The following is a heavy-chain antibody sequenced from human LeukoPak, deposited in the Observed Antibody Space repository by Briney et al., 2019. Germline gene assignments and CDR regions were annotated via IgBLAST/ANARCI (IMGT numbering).Heavy chain of an antibody. CDR3: TRGNGVAGDY. J-gene: IGHJ4*02. D-gene: IGHD6-19*01. V-gene: IGHV1-8*01. CDR1: GYTFTSYD. CDR2: LSPNSGQT. Sequence: ASVKVSCKASGYTFTSYDINWVRQATGQGLEWMGWLSPNSGQTAYAQKFQGRVTMTRDISISTFYMELSSLTSEDTAVYYCTRGNGVAGDYWGQGTPVTVSS.